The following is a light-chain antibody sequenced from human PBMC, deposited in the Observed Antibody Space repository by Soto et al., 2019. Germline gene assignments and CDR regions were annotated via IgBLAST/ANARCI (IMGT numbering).Light chain of an antibody. J-gene: IGKJ4*01. V-gene: IGKV3-20*01. CDR1: QSISSSY. CDR3: HQYGNSP. CDR2: GAS. Sequence: EIVLTQSPGTLSLSPGERATLSCRASQSISSSYLAWYQQKPGQAPRLLIYGASRRATGIPDRFSGSGSGTDFTLTSSRMEAEDSAVYYGHQYGNSPFGGGTKVEI.